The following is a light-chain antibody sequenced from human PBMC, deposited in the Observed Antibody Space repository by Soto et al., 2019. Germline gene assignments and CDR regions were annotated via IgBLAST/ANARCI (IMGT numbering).Light chain of an antibody. CDR3: QQYYSTPHT. V-gene: IGKV4-1*01. CDR2: WAS. J-gene: IGKJ3*01. Sequence: DIVMAQSPDSLAVSLGERATINCKSSQSVLYSSNNKNYLAWYQQTPGQPPRLLIYWASTRESGVPDRFSGSGSGTDFNLTISSLQAEDVAVYYCQQYYSTPHTFGPGTKVHIK. CDR1: QSVLYSSNNKNY.